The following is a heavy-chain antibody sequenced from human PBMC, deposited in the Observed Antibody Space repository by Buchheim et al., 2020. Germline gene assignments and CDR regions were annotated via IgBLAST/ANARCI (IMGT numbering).Heavy chain of an antibody. D-gene: IGHD3-10*01. CDR3: ASQGDYRPF. CDR2: ISTTSKYI. CDR1: GFTFSSNS. V-gene: IGHV3-21*03. Sequence: EVQLVESGGGLVKPGGSLRLSCAASGFTFSSNSMNWVRQAPGKGLEWVSSISTTSKYIYYAASVKGRFTISRDNARNSLYLQMNSLRADDTAVYYCASQGDYRPFWGQGTL. J-gene: IGHJ4*02.